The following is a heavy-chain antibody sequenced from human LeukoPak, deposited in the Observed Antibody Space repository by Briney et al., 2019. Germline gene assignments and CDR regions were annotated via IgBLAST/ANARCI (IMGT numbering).Heavy chain of an antibody. J-gene: IGHJ4*02. Sequence: GPSVRVCCKASGYTFTSFYIHWVGEAPGQGLEWMGIMNPRGGSTSYAQRFQGRVTMTRDMSTSTVYLELSSLRAEDTAAYYCARAPHSDISAFDYWGQGTLVTVSS. CDR1: GYTFTSFY. D-gene: IGHD3-9*01. V-gene: IGHV1-46*01. CDR2: MNPRGGST. CDR3: ARAPHSDISAFDY.